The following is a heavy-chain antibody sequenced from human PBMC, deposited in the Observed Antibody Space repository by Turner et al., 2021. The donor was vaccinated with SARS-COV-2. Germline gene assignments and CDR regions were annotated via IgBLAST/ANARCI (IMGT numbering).Heavy chain of an antibody. J-gene: IGHJ4*02. CDR1: VVSISSSAFY. CDR3: VRLPDYDILTK. Sequence: QLQLQESGPGLVKPSETLYLTCTVSVVSISSSAFYWGWVRQPPGKGLEWIGAIYYSGNTYYNPSLKSRLTISFDRSRNQFSVRLRSVTAAYTAVYYCVRLPDYDILTKWGQGTLVTVSS. CDR2: IYYSGNT. V-gene: IGHV4-39*01. D-gene: IGHD3-9*01.